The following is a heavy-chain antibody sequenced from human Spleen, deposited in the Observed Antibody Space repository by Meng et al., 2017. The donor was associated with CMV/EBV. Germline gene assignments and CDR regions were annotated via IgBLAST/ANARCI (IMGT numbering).Heavy chain of an antibody. Sequence: VQLQEAGPGLVKPSQTLSLPCTVSGGSISSYYWSWIRQPAGKGLEWIGRIYTSGSANYNPSLKSRVTMSVDTSKNQFSLKLSSVTAADTAVYYCARELAYYYDSSGYCLGYWGQGTLVTVSS. J-gene: IGHJ4*02. D-gene: IGHD3-22*01. CDR1: GGSISSYY. CDR2: IYTSGSA. CDR3: ARELAYYYDSSGYCLGY. V-gene: IGHV4-4*07.